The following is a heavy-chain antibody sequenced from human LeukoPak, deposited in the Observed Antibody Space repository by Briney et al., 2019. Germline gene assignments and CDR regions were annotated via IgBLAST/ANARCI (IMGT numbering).Heavy chain of an antibody. CDR3: AEDPIFDSGVSGGFDY. D-gene: IGHD1-26*01. V-gene: IGHV3-30*02. J-gene: IGHJ4*02. Sequence: GSLRLSCAASGFTFSSYGMHWVRQAPGKGLEWVAFIRYDGSNKYYADSVKGRFTISRDNSKNTLYLQMNSLRAEDTAVYYCAEDPIFDSGVSGGFDYWGQGTLVTVSS. CDR2: IRYDGSNK. CDR1: GFTFSSYG.